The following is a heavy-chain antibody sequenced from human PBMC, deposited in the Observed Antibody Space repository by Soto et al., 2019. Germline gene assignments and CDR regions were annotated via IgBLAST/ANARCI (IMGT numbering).Heavy chain of an antibody. CDR2: IYSGGST. Sequence: ESVGGLVQPGGSLRLSCAASGFTVSSNYMSWVRQAPGKGLAWVSVIYSGGSTYYADSVKGRFTISRDNYKNTRYLQMNSLRAEDTAVYYCASTGELATYDYWGQGTLVTVSS. CDR3: ASTGELATYDY. D-gene: IGHD6-13*01. J-gene: IGHJ4*02. V-gene: IGHV3-66*01. CDR1: GFTVSSNY.